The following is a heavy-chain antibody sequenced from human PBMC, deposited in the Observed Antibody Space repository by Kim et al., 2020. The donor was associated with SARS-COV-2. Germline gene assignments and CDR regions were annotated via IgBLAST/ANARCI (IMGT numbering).Heavy chain of an antibody. J-gene: IGHJ5*02. CDR1: GFTFSSYA. V-gene: IGHV3-33*06. D-gene: IGHD4-17*01. CDR3: AKGPDYGGNSGRDKWFDP. Sequence: GGSLRLSCAASGFTFSSYAMHWVRQAPGKGLEWVAAIWYDGSNKYYADSVKGRFTISRDNAQNTLYLQMDSLRAEDTALYYCAKGPDYGGNSGRDKWFDPWGQGTLVTVSA. CDR2: IWYDGSNK.